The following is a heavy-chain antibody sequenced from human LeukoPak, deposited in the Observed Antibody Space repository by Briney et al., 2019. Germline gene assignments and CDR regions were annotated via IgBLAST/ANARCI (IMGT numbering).Heavy chain of an antibody. Sequence: SETLSLTCTVSGGSISSSSYYWGWLRQPPGKGLEWIGSIYYSGSTYYNPSLKSRVTISVDTSKNQLSLKLSSVTAADTAVYYCATTLGYCSGGSCQWGQGTLVTVSS. D-gene: IGHD2-15*01. V-gene: IGHV4-39*07. J-gene: IGHJ4*02. CDR2: IYYSGST. CDR3: ATTLGYCSGGSCQ. CDR1: GGSISSSSYY.